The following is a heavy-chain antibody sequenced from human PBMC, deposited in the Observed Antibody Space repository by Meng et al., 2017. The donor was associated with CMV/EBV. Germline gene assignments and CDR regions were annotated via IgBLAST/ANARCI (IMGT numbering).Heavy chain of an antibody. CDR2: INPSGGST. D-gene: IGHD3-22*01. Sequence: ASVKVSCKASGYTFTSYYMHWVRQAPGQGLEWMGIINPSGGSTSYAQKFQGRVTMTRDTSTSTVYMELSSLRSEDTAVYYCAADPMIVVVITTVRVFDYWGQGTLVTVSS. CDR3: AADPMIVVVITTVRVFDY. CDR1: GYTFTSYY. J-gene: IGHJ4*02. V-gene: IGHV1-46*01.